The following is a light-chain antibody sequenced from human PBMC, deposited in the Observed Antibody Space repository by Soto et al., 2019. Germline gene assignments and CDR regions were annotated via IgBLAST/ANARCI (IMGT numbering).Light chain of an antibody. V-gene: IGKV3-15*01. Sequence: EIVMTQSPATLSVSPGDTATLSCRASQSLGGNLAWYQQKPGQAPRLLIFRASSRATGVPARFSASGSGTEFTLTISGLQSDDFAVYYCQQFNNWPPWTFGHGTKVDIK. CDR1: QSLGGN. CDR2: RAS. J-gene: IGKJ1*01. CDR3: QQFNNWPPWT.